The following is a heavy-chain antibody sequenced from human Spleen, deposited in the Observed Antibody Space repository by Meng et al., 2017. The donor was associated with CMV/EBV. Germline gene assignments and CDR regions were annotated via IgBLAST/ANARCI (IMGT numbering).Heavy chain of an antibody. CDR1: GFTFSSYS. CDR3: ARGVAWADY. Sequence: GESLKISCAASGFTFSSYSMNWVRQAPGKGLEWVSSISSSSSYIYYADSVKGRFTISRDNAKNSLYLQMNSLRAEDTAVYFCARGVAWADYWGQGTLVTVSS. J-gene: IGHJ4*02. CDR2: ISSSSSYI. V-gene: IGHV3-21*01.